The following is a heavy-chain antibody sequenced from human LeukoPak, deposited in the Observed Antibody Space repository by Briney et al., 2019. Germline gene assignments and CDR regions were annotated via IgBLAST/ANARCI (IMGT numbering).Heavy chain of an antibody. CDR3: ARGGPATAYDY. J-gene: IGHJ4*02. D-gene: IGHD5-12*01. V-gene: IGHV4-34*01. CDR1: GGSFSGYY. Sequence: SETLSLTCAVYGGSFSGYYWSWIRQPPGKGLEWIGEINHSGSTNYNPSLKSRVTISVDTSKNQFSPKLSSVTAADTAVYYCARGGPATAYDYWGQGTLVTVSS. CDR2: INHSGST.